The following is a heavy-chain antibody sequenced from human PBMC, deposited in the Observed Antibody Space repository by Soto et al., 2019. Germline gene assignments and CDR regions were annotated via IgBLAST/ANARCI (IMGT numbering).Heavy chain of an antibody. D-gene: IGHD4-17*01. J-gene: IGHJ6*02. CDR3: ARGYGGNSGYDYGMDV. Sequence: SVKDSCKASGGTFSSYAISWVRQAPGQGLEWMGGIIPIFGTANYAQKFQGRVTIAADESTSTAYMELSSLRSEDTAVYYCARGYGGNSGYDYGMDVWGQGTTVTVSS. V-gene: IGHV1-69*13. CDR1: GGTFSSYA. CDR2: IIPIFGTA.